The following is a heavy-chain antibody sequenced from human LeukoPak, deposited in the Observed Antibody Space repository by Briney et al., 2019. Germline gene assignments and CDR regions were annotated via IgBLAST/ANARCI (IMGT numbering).Heavy chain of an antibody. V-gene: IGHV3-30*02. CDR3: AKDRYGWFDP. Sequence: GGSLRLSCAVSGFTLSSDGMHWVRQAPGRVLEWVAFIRYDGSNKYYADSVKGRFTISRDKSKNTLYLQMNSLRAEDTAVYYCAKDRYGWFDPWGQGTLVTVSS. CDR1: GFTLSSDG. J-gene: IGHJ5*02. CDR2: IRYDGSNK. D-gene: IGHD1-1*01.